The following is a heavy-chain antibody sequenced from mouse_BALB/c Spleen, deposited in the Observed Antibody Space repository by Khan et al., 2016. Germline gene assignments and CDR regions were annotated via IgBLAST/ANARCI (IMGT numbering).Heavy chain of an antibody. CDR2: FYPGSGST. D-gene: IGHD2-10*02. CDR1: GYTFTEYI. J-gene: IGHJ3*01. V-gene: IGHV1-62-2*01. Sequence: QVQLQQSGAELVKPGASVKLSCKASGYTFTEYIIHWVKQRSGQGLEWIGWFYPGSGSTKYNEKFKDKATLTADKSSSTVYMELSRLTSEDTAGYCCARHEGGYGNYGFAYWGQGTLVTVSA. CDR3: ARHEGGYGNYGFAY.